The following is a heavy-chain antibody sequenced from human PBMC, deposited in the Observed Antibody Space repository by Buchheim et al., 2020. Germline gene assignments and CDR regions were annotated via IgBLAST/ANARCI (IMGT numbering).Heavy chain of an antibody. Sequence: QVQLVESGGGVVQPGTSLRLSCAASGFTFSNYGMHWVRQAPGKGLEWVAMIWFDGNNKYSGDSVKGRFTISRDNSKNTLYLQMSSLRAEDTAVYYCARGIYLRNFDYWGQGTL. CDR1: GFTFSNYG. V-gene: IGHV3-33*01. CDR2: IWFDGNNK. CDR3: ARGIYLRNFDY. J-gene: IGHJ4*02. D-gene: IGHD2-2*02.